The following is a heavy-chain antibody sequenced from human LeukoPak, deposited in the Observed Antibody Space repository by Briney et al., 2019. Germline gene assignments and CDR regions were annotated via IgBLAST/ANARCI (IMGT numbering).Heavy chain of an antibody. D-gene: IGHD3-22*01. V-gene: IGHV3-7*03. CDR3: AKATYDSSGYYPAY. CDR2: IKQDGSEK. Sequence: PGGSLRLSCAASGFTFSGYWMSWVRQAPGKGLEWVANIKQDGSEKYYVDSVKGRFTISRDNAKNSLYLQMNSLRAEDTAVYYCAKATYDSSGYYPAYWGQGTLVTVSS. CDR1: GFTFSGYW. J-gene: IGHJ4*02.